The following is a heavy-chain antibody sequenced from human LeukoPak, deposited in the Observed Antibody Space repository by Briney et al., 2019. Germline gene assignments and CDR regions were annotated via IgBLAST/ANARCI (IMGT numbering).Heavy chain of an antibody. V-gene: IGHV3-21*01. CDR2: ISSSSSYI. CDR3: ARDCSSSSSCYAGFDY. J-gene: IGHJ4*02. D-gene: IGHD2-2*01. Sequence: GGSPRLSCAASGFTFSSYSMNWVRQAPGKGLEWVSSISSSSSYIYYADSVKGRFTISRDISRNTLYLQMNSLRVEDTAVYYCARDCSSSSSCYAGFDYWGQGTLVTVSS. CDR1: GFTFSSYS.